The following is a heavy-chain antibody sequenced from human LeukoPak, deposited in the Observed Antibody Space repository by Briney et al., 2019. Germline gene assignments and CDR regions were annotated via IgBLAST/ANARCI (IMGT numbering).Heavy chain of an antibody. J-gene: IGHJ3*02. Sequence: GGSLRLSCAASGFTFSSYEMNWVRQAPGKGLEWVSYISSSGSTRYYADALKGRFTISRDNAKNSLYLQMNSLRAEDTAVYYCAREGGAYCGGDCSYAFDIWGQGTMVTVSS. CDR3: AREGGAYCGGDCSYAFDI. CDR1: GFTFSSYE. D-gene: IGHD2-21*02. V-gene: IGHV3-48*03. CDR2: ISSSGSTR.